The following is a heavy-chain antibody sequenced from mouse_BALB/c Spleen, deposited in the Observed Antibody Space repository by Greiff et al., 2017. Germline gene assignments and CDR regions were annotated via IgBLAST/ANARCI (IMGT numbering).Heavy chain of an antibody. D-gene: IGHD3-1*01. V-gene: IGHV14-3*02. Sequence: EVMLVESGAELVKPGASVKLSCTASGFNIKDTYMHWVKQRPEQGLEWIGRIDPANGNTKYDPKFQGKATITADTSSNTAYLQLSSLTSEDTAVYYCASSSGFAYWGQGTLVTVSA. CDR1: GFNIKDTY. CDR3: ASSSGFAY. CDR2: IDPANGNT. J-gene: IGHJ3*01.